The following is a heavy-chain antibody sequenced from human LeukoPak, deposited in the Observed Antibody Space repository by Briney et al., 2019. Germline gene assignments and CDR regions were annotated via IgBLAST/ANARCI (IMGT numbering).Heavy chain of an antibody. D-gene: IGHD2-21*02. V-gene: IGHV3-23*01. Sequence: GGSLRLSCAASGFIFSSYAMSWVRQAPGKGLEWVSVISGFGDSTYYADSAKGRFTISRDNSKNTLYLQMNSLRAEDTAAYYCVHCGGDCYPCCGMDVWGQGTTVSVSS. CDR3: VHCGGDCYPCCGMDV. CDR1: GFIFSSYA. J-gene: IGHJ6*02. CDR2: ISGFGDST.